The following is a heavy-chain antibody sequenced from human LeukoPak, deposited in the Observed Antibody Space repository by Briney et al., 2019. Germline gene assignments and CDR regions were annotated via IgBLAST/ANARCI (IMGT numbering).Heavy chain of an antibody. V-gene: IGHV1-8*01. J-gene: IGHJ6*02. D-gene: IGHD4-17*01. Sequence: ASVKVSCKASGYTFTSYDINWVRQATGQGLEWMGWMNPNSGNTGYAQKFRGRVTMTRNTSISTAYMELSSLRSEDTAVYYCARADRYGGPTEGYYYGMDVWGQGTTVTVSS. CDR3: ARADRYGGPTEGYYYGMDV. CDR1: GYTFTSYD. CDR2: MNPNSGNT.